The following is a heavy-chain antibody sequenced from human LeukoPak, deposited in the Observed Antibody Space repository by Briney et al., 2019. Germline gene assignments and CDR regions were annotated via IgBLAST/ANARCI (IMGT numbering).Heavy chain of an antibody. CDR1: GGSMSSHY. CDR3: AGDQLALNALNI. D-gene: IGHD1-1*01. J-gene: IGHJ3*02. CDR2: ISYIGST. Sequence: PSETLSLTCTVSGGSMSSHYWSWIRQPPGKGLEWLGYISYIGSTNYSPSLKSRVTIPVDMSKNQFSLRLSSVTAADTAVYFCAGDQLALNALNIWGQGTMVSVSS. V-gene: IGHV4-59*11.